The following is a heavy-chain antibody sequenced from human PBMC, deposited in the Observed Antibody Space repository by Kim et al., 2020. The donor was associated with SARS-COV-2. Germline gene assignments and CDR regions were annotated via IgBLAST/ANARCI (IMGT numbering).Heavy chain of an antibody. CDR2: INRDGSIA. V-gene: IGHV3-74*01. CDR3: AKDIHILVDV. J-gene: IGHJ6*04. D-gene: IGHD2-21*01. Sequence: GGSLRLSCAATGFTFSTHWMHWVRQAPGKGLEWLSRINRDGSIANYADSVKGRFTISRDNARNTLHLQMNSLRVEDTAIYYCAKDIHILVDVWGKGTTVTVSS. CDR1: GFTFSTHW.